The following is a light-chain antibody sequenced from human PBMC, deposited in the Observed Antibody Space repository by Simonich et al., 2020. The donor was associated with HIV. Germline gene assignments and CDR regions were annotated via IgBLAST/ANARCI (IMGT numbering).Light chain of an antibody. Sequence: DSQMTQSPSTLSASVGARVTITCRASQSISSWLAWYQQKPGKVPKLLIYKASSLESGVPSRFSGSGSGTEFTLTISSLQPDDFATYYCQQYNSYPWTFGQGTKVEIK. J-gene: IGKJ1*01. CDR1: QSISSW. CDR3: QQYNSYPWT. V-gene: IGKV1-5*03. CDR2: KAS.